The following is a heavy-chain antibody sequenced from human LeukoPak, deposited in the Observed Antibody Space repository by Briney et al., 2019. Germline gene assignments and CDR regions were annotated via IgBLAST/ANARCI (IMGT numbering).Heavy chain of an antibody. Sequence: GGSLRLSCAAAGFTFSSYSMNWVRQAPGKGLEWVSSIISSRSYIYYADSVKGRFTISRDNAKNSLYLQMNSLRAEDTAVYYCTRDGGSSWSKGDYYYYYMDVWGKGTTVTVSS. J-gene: IGHJ6*03. CDR3: TRDGGSSWSKGDYYYYYMDV. V-gene: IGHV3-21*01. CDR1: GFTFSSYS. D-gene: IGHD6-13*01. CDR2: IISSRSYI.